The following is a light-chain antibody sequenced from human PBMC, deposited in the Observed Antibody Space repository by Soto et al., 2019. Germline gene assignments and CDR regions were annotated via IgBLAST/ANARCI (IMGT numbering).Light chain of an antibody. V-gene: IGKV3-20*01. CDR3: QQYDSSPKT. CDR2: GAS. Sequence: EIVLTQSPGTLSLSPGETATLSCRASRSVSSSYLAWYQQKPGQAPRLLIYGASSRATGIPDRFSGSGSGTGFTLTISRLEPEDFAVYYCQQYDSSPKTFGQGTKVDI. CDR1: RSVSSSY. J-gene: IGKJ1*01.